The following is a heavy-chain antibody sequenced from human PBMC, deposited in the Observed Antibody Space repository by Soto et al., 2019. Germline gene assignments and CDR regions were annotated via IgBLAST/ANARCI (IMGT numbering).Heavy chain of an antibody. J-gene: IGHJ4*02. D-gene: IGHD3-16*01. V-gene: IGHV3-30*19. CDR2: ISYDGSNK. Sequence: GGSLRLSCAASGLTFSSYGMHWVRQAPGKGLEWVAVISYDGSNKYYADSVKGRFTISRDNSLKLSSVTAADTAVYYCAREWGYYSDFWGQGTLVTVSS. CDR1: GLTFSSYG. CDR3: AREWGYYSDF.